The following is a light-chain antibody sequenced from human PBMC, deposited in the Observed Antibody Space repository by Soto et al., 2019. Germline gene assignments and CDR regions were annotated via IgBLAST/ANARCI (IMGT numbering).Light chain of an antibody. CDR3: QQYNSYWT. Sequence: DIQMTQSPSTLSASVGDRVTITCRASQSISSWLAWYQQKPGKAPKLLIDTASSLEGGVPSRFSGSGSGTEFTLTISSLQPDDFATYYCQQYNSYWTFGQGTKVEIK. CDR2: TAS. CDR1: QSISSW. J-gene: IGKJ1*01. V-gene: IGKV1-5*03.